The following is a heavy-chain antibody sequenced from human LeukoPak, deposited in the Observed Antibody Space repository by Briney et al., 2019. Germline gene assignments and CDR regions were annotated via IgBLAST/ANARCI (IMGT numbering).Heavy chain of an antibody. D-gene: IGHD6-25*01. CDR3: AKEPNAYSSGWYFQD. Sequence: GGSLRLSCAASGFTFSNYGMQWVRQAPGQGLEWVAVISHDGTTTFYADPVKGRFTLSRDNSKNTLDLQMDSLRAEDTAVYFCAKEPNAYSSGWYFQDWGQGPLVTVSS. CDR1: GFTFSNYG. J-gene: IGHJ1*01. CDR2: ISHDGTTT. V-gene: IGHV3-30*18.